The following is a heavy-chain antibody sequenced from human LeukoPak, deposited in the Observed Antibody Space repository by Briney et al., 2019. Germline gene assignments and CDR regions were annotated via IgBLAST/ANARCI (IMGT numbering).Heavy chain of an antibody. CDR3: ARGAYCGGDCYSSFDY. D-gene: IGHD2-21*02. CDR1: GGSISSSSYY. V-gene: IGHV4-39*07. J-gene: IGHJ4*02. CDR2: IYYSGST. Sequence: PSETLSLTCTVSGGSISSSSYYWGWIRQPPGKGLEWIGSIYYSGSTYYNPSLKSRVTISVDTSKNQFSLKLSSVTAADTAVYYCARGAYCGGDCYSSFDYWGQGTLVTVSS.